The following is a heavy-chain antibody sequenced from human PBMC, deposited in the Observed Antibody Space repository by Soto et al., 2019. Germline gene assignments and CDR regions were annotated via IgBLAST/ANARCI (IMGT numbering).Heavy chain of an antibody. CDR1: GFTFGDYA. V-gene: IGHV3-49*03. D-gene: IGHD6-19*01. J-gene: IGHJ3*02. CDR2: IRSKAYGGTT. Sequence: EVQLVESGGGLVQPGRSLRLSCTASGFTFGDYAMSWFRQAPGKGLEWVGFIRSKAYGGTTEYAASVKGRFTISRDDSKSIASLQMNSLKTEDTTVYYCTRDLGIAVADHSADDAFDIWGQGTMVTVSS. CDR3: TRDLGIAVADHSADDAFDI.